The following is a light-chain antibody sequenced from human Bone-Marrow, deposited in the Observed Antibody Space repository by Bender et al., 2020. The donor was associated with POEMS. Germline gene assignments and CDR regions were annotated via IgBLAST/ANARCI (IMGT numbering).Light chain of an antibody. CDR1: SSNIGAGYD. Sequence: QSVLTQPPSVSGAPGQSVTISCTGGSSNIGAGYDVHLYQQLPGTAPKLLIYANNNRPSGVPDRFSGSKSAQSGTSASLVITGLQAEDEGDYYCQSYDSSMSGGGVFGGGTKLTVL. CDR2: ANN. V-gene: IGLV1-40*01. CDR3: QSYDSSMSGGGV. J-gene: IGLJ3*02.